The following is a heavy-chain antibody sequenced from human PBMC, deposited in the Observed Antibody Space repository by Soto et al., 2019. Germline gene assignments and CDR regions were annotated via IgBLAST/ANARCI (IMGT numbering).Heavy chain of an antibody. V-gene: IGHV4-59*12. CDR3: ARERAPLRYFDSKGWFDP. J-gene: IGHJ5*02. CDR1: GGSISSYY. CDR2: INHSGST. Sequence: SETLSLTCTVSGGSISSYYWSWIRQPPGKGLEWIGYINHSGSTNYNPSLKSRVTISVDTSKNQFSLKLSSVTAADTAVYYCARERAPLRYFDSKGWFDPWGQGTLVTVSS. D-gene: IGHD3-9*01.